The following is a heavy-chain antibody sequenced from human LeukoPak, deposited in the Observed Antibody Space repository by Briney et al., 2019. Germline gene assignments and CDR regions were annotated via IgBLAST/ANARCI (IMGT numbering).Heavy chain of an antibody. D-gene: IGHD3-3*01. J-gene: IGHJ5*02. CDR3: ARDGTIFGVVMGP. CDR1: GGSISSGSYY. CDR2: IYTSGST. Sequence: SETLSLTCTVSGGSISSGSYYWSWIRQPAGKGLEWIGRIYTSGSTSYNPFLKSRVTISVDTSKNQFSLKLSSVTAADTAVYYCARDGTIFGVVMGPWGQGTLVTVSS. V-gene: IGHV4-61*02.